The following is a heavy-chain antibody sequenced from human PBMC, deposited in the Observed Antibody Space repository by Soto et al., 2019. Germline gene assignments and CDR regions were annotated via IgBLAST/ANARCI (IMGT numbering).Heavy chain of an antibody. D-gene: IGHD3-22*01. V-gene: IGHV4-31*03. J-gene: IGHJ5*02. CDR2: IHYSGNT. CDR1: GGSVNSGGYY. CDR3: ARDVSYDGSGWANWFDP. Sequence: QVQLQESGPGLVKPSQTLSLTCSVSGGSVNSGGYYWSWIRQHPGKGLEWIGYIHYSGNTYYNPSLKSRVTTSLDTSQNQFSLKLRSVTAADTAVYYCARDVSYDGSGWANWFDPWGQGTLVTVSS.